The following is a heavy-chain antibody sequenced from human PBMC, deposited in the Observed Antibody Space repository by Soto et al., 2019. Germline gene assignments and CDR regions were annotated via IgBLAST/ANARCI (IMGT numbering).Heavy chain of an antibody. CDR1: GFTFSSYW. J-gene: IGHJ4*02. D-gene: IGHD1-20*01. V-gene: IGHV3-7*02. CDR3: ARVKSIAGEY. Sequence: EVQLVESGGGLVQPGGSLRLSCAASGFTFSSYWMSWVRQAPGKGLEWVAKIKQDGSEKFYVDSVKGRFTISRDNAKNALFLQMNSLTAEDTAVYYCARVKSIAGEYWGQGTLVAVFS. CDR2: IKQDGSEK.